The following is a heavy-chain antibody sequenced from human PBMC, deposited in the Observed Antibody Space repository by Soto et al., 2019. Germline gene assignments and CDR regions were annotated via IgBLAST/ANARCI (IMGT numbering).Heavy chain of an antibody. CDR3: ARDYEFGFDI. J-gene: IGHJ3*02. CDR1: AFTLSSYW. CDR2: IKPDGSEK. Sequence: EVQLVESGGGLVQPGGSLRLSCEASAFTLSSYWMSWVRQAPGKGLEWGANIKPDGSEKYYVDSVKGRFTISRDNTNNSLYLQMSTLRPEDTAIYFCARDYEFGFDIWGQGTLVTVSS. D-gene: IGHD3-22*01. V-gene: IGHV3-7*01.